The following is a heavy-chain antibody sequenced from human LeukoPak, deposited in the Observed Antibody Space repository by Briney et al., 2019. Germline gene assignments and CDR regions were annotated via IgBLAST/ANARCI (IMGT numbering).Heavy chain of an antibody. D-gene: IGHD2-8*01. CDR1: GYTFTVYY. V-gene: IGHV1-2*02. CDR3: ARASLVLMVYALCD. J-gene: IGHJ4*02. Sequence: ASVKVSFKSSGYTFTVYYMHWVRQAHGQGLEWMGWINPNSGGRSYAQNLQGMVSMTRDTSISRAYMEQSRMSSDDTDVYYCARASLVLMVYALCDWGQGTLVTVSS. CDR2: INPNSGGR.